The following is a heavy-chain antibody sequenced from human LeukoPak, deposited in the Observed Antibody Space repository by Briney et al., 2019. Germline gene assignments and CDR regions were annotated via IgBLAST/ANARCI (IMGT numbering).Heavy chain of an antibody. CDR1: GFTFSSYA. V-gene: IGHV3-30*04. CDR3: ARDGMITFGGVIVAYYFDY. Sequence: GRSLRLSCAASGFTFSSYAMHWVRQAPGKGLEWVAVISYDGSNKYYAGSVKGRFTISRDNSKNTLYLQMNSLRAEDTAVYYCARDGMITFGGVIVAYYFDYWGQGTLVTVSS. D-gene: IGHD3-16*02. CDR2: ISYDGSNK. J-gene: IGHJ4*02.